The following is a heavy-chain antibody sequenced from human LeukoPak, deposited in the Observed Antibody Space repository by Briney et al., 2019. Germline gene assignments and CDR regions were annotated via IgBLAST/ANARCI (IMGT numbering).Heavy chain of an antibody. J-gene: IGHJ4*02. CDR3: ARGSGSSNYLADY. V-gene: IGHV1-46*01. CDR1: GYTFTSYG. Sequence: ASVKVSCKASGYTFTSYGISWVRQAPGQGLEWMGIINSSGGFTSYVQKFQGRVTVTRDTSTSTVYMELSSLRSEDTAVYYCARGSGSSNYLADYWGQGTLVTVSS. D-gene: IGHD6-13*01. CDR2: INSSGGFT.